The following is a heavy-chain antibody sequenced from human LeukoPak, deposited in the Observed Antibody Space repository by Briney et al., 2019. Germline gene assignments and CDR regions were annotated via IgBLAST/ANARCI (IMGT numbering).Heavy chain of an antibody. CDR2: IYTTGRT. Sequence: GGSLRLSCTVSGFTVSSNSMSWVRQAPGKGLEWVSFIYTTGRTRNSDSVKGRFTISRDSSKNTLYLQMNSLRAEDTAVYYCAKDLFACSSTSCYSQSHWGQGTLVTVSS. J-gene: IGHJ4*02. D-gene: IGHD2-2*01. CDR1: GFTVSSNS. V-gene: IGHV3-53*01. CDR3: AKDLFACSSTSCYSQSH.